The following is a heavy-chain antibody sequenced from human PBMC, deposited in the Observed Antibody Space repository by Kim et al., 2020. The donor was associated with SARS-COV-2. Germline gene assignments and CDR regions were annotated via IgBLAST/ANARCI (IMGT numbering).Heavy chain of an antibody. CDR2: ISSSSSYI. CDR3: ARETRYSSGPNGFDP. V-gene: IGHV3-21*01. Sequence: GGSLRLSCAASGFTFSSYSMNWVRQAPGKGLEWVSSISSSSSYIYYADSVKGRFTISRDNAKNSLYLQMNSLRAEDTAVYYCARETRYSSGPNGFDPWGQGTLVTVSS. J-gene: IGHJ5*02. D-gene: IGHD6-19*01. CDR1: GFTFSSYS.